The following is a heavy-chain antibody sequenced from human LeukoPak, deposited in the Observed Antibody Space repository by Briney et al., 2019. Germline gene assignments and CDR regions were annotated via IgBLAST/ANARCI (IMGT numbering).Heavy chain of an antibody. CDR3: ARETYYYDSSGYAFDI. J-gene: IGHJ3*02. CDR1: GYTFTSYA. V-gene: IGHV1-3*01. CDR2: INAGNGNT. Sequence: GASVKVSCKASGYTFTSYAMHWVRQAPGQRLEWMGWINAGNGNTKYSQKFQGRVTITRDTSASTAYMELSSLRSEDTAVYYCARETYYYDSSGYAFDIWGQGTMVTVSS. D-gene: IGHD3-22*01.